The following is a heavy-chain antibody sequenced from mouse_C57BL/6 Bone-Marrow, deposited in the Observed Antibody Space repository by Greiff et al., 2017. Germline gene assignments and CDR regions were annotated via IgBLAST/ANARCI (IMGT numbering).Heavy chain of an antibody. Sequence: VQLQQSGAELARPGASVKMSCKASGYTFTSYTMHWVKQRPGQGLEWTGYINPSSGYTKYNQKFKDKATLTADKSSSTAYMQLSSLTSEDSAVYYCARTRYYSNWGFAYWGQGTLVTVSA. CDR2: INPSSGYT. CDR3: ARTRYYSNWGFAY. CDR1: GYTFTSYT. D-gene: IGHD2-5*01. V-gene: IGHV1-4*01. J-gene: IGHJ3*01.